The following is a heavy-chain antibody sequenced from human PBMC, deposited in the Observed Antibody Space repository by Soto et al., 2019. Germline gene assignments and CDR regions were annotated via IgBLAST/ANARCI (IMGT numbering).Heavy chain of an antibody. Sequence: QVQLQESGPGLVKPSETLSLTCTVSGASISSYHWSWIRQTPGKGLAWIGYIYYSGSATNNPSPERRATFSVATSKNQVSLKLSSVTAADTGVYYCAAAVPAEYVFPYYYMDVWGKGTTVTVPS. D-gene: IGHD3-16*01. CDR2: IYYSGSA. V-gene: IGHV4-59*01. J-gene: IGHJ6*03. CDR3: AAAVPAEYVFPYYYMDV. CDR1: GASISSYH.